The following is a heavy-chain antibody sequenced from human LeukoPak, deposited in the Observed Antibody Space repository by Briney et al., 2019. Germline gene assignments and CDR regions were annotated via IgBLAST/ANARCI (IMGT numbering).Heavy chain of an antibody. CDR1: GYTFTSYG. CDR3: ARSISMIRGIHDAFDI. D-gene: IGHD3-10*01. J-gene: IGHJ3*02. V-gene: IGHV1-18*01. Sequence: ASVEVSCKPSGYTFTSYGITWVRQAPGQGLEWMGWISPYNGNTNYARKVQGRITMTTDRSTSTAYMEVRSLTSDDTAVYYCARSISMIRGIHDAFDIWGQGTMVTVSS. CDR2: ISPYNGNT.